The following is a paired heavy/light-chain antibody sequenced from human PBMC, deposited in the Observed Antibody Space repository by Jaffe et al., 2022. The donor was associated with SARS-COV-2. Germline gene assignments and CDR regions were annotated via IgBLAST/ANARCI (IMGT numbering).Light chain of an antibody. V-gene: IGKV4-1*01. CDR2: WAS. J-gene: IGKJ1*01. Sequence: DIVMTQSPDSLAVSLGERATINCKSSQSVLYSSDNKNYLNWYQQKPGQPPKLLIYWASTRESGVPDRFSGSGSGTDFTLTISSLQAEDVAVYYCQQYYDTPWTFGQGTKVEIK. CDR3: QQYYDTPWT. CDR1: QSVLYSSDNKNY.
Heavy chain of an antibody. J-gene: IGHJ4*02. D-gene: IGHD3-10*01. CDR3: AKELEILVVRGIIDN. Sequence: EVHLLESGGGLVQPGGSLRLTCAASGFTFSSYAMSWVRQAPGKGLEWVSTVSGHGDSRDYADSVKGRFTISRDNSKSTLYVQMNSLRAEDTAVYYCAKELEILVVRGIIDNWGQGTLVTVSS. CDR1: GFTFSSYA. V-gene: IGHV3-23*01. CDR2: VSGHGDSR.